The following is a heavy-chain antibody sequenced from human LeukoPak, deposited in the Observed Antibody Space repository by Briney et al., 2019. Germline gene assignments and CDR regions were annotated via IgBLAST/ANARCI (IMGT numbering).Heavy chain of an antibody. Sequence: ASVKVSCKTSGYTFTGYYMHWVRQAPGQGLEWMGWINPNSGGTNYAQKFQGRVTMTRDTSISTAYMELSSLRSEDTAVYYCARGPFSRGSYSDYWGQGTLVTVSS. D-gene: IGHD3-16*01. CDR3: ARGPFSRGSYSDY. J-gene: IGHJ4*02. V-gene: IGHV1-2*02. CDR2: INPNSGGT. CDR1: GYTFTGYY.